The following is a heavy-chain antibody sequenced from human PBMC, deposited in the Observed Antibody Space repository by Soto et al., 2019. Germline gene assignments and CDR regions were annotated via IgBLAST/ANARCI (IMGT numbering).Heavy chain of an antibody. V-gene: IGHV1-2*02. CDR3: ARDRVSSGWYGSWAFAI. CDR2: IYPNSGGT. Sequence: ASVKVSCKASGYAFTGYYIHWVRQAPGQGLEWMGWIYPNSGGTTSAQKFQGGVTMTADTSVKTAYVELRSLTSDDTAVYYCARDRVSSGWYGSWAFAIWGQGTMVTGSS. CDR1: GYAFTGYY. J-gene: IGHJ3*02. D-gene: IGHD6-19*01.